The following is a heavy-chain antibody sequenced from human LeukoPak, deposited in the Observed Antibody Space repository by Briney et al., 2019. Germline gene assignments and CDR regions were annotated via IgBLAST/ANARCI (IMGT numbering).Heavy chain of an antibody. J-gene: IGHJ4*02. CDR3: TSDTVDTAVGIDY. D-gene: IGHD5-18*01. CDR1: GFTFSSYG. V-gene: IGHV3-21*01. Sequence: PGGSLRLSCAASGFTFSSYGMNWVRQAPGKGPEWVSSISSSSSYIHYADSVKGRFTISRDNAKNSLYLQMNSLRVEDTAVYYCTSDTVDTAVGIDYWGQGTLVTVSS. CDR2: ISSSSSYI.